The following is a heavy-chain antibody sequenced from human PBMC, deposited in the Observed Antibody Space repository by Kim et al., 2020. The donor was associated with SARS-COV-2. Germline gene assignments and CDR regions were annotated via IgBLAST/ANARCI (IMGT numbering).Heavy chain of an antibody. V-gene: IGHV3-23*01. CDR3: AKEGRRVVVAATPDRISPSDYDDY. D-gene: IGHD2-15*01. J-gene: IGHJ4*02. CDR2: ISGSGGST. Sequence: GGSLRLSCAASGFTFSSYAMSWVRQAPGKGLEWVSAISGSGGSTYYADSVKGRFTISRDNSKNTLYLQMNSLRAEDTAVYYCAKEGRRVVVAATPDRISPSDYDDYWGQGTLVAVSS. CDR1: GFTFSSYA.